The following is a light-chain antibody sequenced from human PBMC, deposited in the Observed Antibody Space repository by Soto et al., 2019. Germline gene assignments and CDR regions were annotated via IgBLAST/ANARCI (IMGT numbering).Light chain of an antibody. CDR3: CSYAGSRTWV. Sequence: QSALTQPASVSGSPGQSITISCTGTSSDVGGYNFVSWYQQHPGKAPKLVIYEVSKRPSGVSNRFSGSKSGNTASLTISGLQAEDEADYYCCSYAGSRTWVFGGGTKVTVL. V-gene: IGLV2-23*02. J-gene: IGLJ3*02. CDR2: EVS. CDR1: SSDVGGYNF.